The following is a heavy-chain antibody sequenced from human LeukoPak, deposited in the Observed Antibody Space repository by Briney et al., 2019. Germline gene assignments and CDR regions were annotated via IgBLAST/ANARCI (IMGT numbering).Heavy chain of an antibody. D-gene: IGHD6-25*01. V-gene: IGHV4-59*12. CDR2: IYYSGST. Sequence: PSETLSLTCTVSGGSISSYYWSWIRQPPGKGLEWIGYIYYSGSTNYNPSLKSRVTISVDTSKNQFSLKLSSVTAADTAVYYCARENTAAYVHFDYWGQGALVTVSS. CDR3: ARENTAAYVHFDY. J-gene: IGHJ4*02. CDR1: GGSISSYY.